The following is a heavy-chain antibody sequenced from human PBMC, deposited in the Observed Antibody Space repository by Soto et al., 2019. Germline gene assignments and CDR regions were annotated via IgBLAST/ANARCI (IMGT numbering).Heavy chain of an antibody. CDR1: GGSITNSY. CDR2: IYSSGST. CDR3: ARDKITGLFDY. D-gene: IGHD2-8*02. J-gene: IGHJ4*02. Sequence: PSETLSLTCTVSGGSITNSYWSWIRQSPVRGLEWIGYIYSSGSTNYNPSLKSRVTISVDTSKNQFSLKLTSVTAADTAVYYCARDKITGLFDYWGQGTLVTVSS. V-gene: IGHV4-59*12.